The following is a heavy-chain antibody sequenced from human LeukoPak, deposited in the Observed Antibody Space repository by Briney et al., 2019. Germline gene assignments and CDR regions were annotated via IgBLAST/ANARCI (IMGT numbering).Heavy chain of an antibody. V-gene: IGHV3-20*01. Sequence: GGSLRLSCAASGFTFSSYAMSWVRQAPGKGLEWVSGINWNGGSAGYADSVKGRFTISRDNAKNSLYLQMNSLRAEDTALYHCARDMRYSSGWPYYYYGMDVWGQGTTVTVSS. CDR1: GFTFSSYA. J-gene: IGHJ6*02. D-gene: IGHD6-19*01. CDR2: INWNGGSA. CDR3: ARDMRYSSGWPYYYYGMDV.